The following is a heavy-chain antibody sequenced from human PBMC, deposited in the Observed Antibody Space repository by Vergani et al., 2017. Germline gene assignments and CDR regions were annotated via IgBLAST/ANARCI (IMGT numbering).Heavy chain of an antibody. CDR1: RFTFSSYG. V-gene: IGHV3-33*01. J-gene: IGHJ4*02. D-gene: IGHD3-22*01. CDR3: ALGGGYYYDSSGYREGPRDY. Sequence: QVQLVESGGGVVQPGRSLRLSCAASRFTFSSYGMHWVRQAPGKGLEWVAVIWYDGSNKNYADFVKGRFTISRDNSKNTLDLQMNSLRADDTAVYYCALGGGYYYDSSGYREGPRDYWGQGTLVTVSS. CDR2: IWYDGSNK.